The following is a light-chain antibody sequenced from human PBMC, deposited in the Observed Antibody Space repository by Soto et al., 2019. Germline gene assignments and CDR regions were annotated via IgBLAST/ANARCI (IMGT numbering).Light chain of an antibody. CDR2: GNS. V-gene: IGLV1-40*01. CDR3: QSYDNILSGYV. CDR1: SSNIGAGYD. Sequence: QSALTQPPSVSGAPGQRVTIACAGSSSNIGAGYDVHWYQHLPGTAPKLLIYGNSNRPSGVPDRFSGSKSGTSASLAITGLQAEDETDYYCQSYDNILSGYVFGTGTKVTVL. J-gene: IGLJ1*01.